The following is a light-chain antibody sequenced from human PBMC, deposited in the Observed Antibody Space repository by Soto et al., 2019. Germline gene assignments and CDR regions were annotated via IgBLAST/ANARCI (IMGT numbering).Light chain of an antibody. V-gene: IGKV1-8*01. J-gene: IGKJ3*01. CDR2: AAS. CDR1: QGISSY. Sequence: AIRMTQSPSSLSASTGDRVTSTCRASQGISSYLAWYQQKPGKAPKLLIYAASTLQSGVPSRFSGSGSATDFTLTISCLQSEDFATYYCQQYYSYPGTFGPGTKVDIK. CDR3: QQYYSYPGT.